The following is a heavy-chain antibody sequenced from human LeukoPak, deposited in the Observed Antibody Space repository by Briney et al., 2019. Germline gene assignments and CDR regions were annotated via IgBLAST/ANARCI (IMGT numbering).Heavy chain of an antibody. J-gene: IGHJ4*02. CDR1: GGSISSYY. Sequence: PSETLSLTCTVSGGSISSYYWSWIRQPPGKGLEWIGYIYYSGSTNYNPSLKSRVTISVDTSKNQFSLKLSSVTAADTAVYYCAREWELLYFDYWGQGTLVTVSS. D-gene: IGHD1-26*01. V-gene: IGHV4-59*12. CDR3: AREWELLYFDY. CDR2: IYYSGST.